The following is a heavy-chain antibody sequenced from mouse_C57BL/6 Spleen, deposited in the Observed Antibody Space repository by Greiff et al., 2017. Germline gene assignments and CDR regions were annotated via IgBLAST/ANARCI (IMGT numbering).Heavy chain of an antibody. J-gene: IGHJ4*01. Sequence: QVQLQQPGAELVKPGASVKLSCKASGYTFTSYWMQWVKQRPGQGLEWIGEIDPSDSYTNYNQKFKGKSTLTVDKSSSTAYMQLSSLTSEDSAVYYCARGGSYAMDYWGQGTSVTVSS. V-gene: IGHV1-50*01. CDR2: IDPSDSYT. CDR1: GYTFTSYW. CDR3: ARGGSYAMDY.